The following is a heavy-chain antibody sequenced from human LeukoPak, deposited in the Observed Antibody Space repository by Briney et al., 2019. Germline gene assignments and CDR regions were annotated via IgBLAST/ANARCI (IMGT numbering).Heavy chain of an antibody. V-gene: IGHV1-2*02. CDR2: INPNSGVT. CDR3: AKDRYGDYEAPFHYYMDA. CDR1: GYTFSSYD. Sequence: ASVKVSCKASGYTFSSYDIHWVRQAPGQGREWMGWINPNSGVTNYAQKLQGRVTITRDTSIDTAYMQLSRLRSDDTAVYYCAKDRYGDYEAPFHYYMDAWGRGTTVTVSS. D-gene: IGHD5-12*01. J-gene: IGHJ6*03.